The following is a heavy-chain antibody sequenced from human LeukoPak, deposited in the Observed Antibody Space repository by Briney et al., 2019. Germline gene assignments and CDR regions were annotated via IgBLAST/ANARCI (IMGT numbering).Heavy chain of an antibody. V-gene: IGHV3-23*01. D-gene: IGHD5-18*01. J-gene: IGHJ4*02. Sequence: GGSLRLSCVAPGVTFSRYAINWVRQAPGKGLEWVSAISATGRRTDYAGSVKGRFSISRDNSKNTLYLQMHSLRAEDTAVYYCAINLRGGYNYGHGDYWGQGTLVTVSS. CDR1: GVTFSRYA. CDR3: AINLRGGYNYGHGDY. CDR2: ISATGRRT.